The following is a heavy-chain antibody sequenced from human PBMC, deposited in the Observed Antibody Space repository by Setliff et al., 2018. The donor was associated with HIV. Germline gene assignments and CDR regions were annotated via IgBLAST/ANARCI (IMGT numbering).Heavy chain of an antibody. CDR2: IYTSGST. J-gene: IGHJ4*02. CDR1: DDPINSFY. CDR3: VTTDYFYGRNNFEY. D-gene: IGHD3-10*01. V-gene: IGHV4-4*09. Sequence: PSETLSLTCTVSDDPINSFYWSWIRQPPGKGLEWIGYIYTSGSTNYNPSLEGRVTISVDTSKSQFSLKLTSVTAADTALYYCVTTDYFYGRNNFEYWGQGALVTVSS.